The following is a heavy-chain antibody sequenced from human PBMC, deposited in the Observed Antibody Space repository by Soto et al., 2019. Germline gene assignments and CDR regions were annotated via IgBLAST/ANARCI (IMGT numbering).Heavy chain of an antibody. CDR2: IYYSGST. CDR1: GGSISNYY. J-gene: IGHJ4*02. D-gene: IGHD1-26*01. Sequence: PSETLSLTCTVSGGSISNYYWSWIRQPPGKGLEWIGYIYYSGSTNYNPSLKSRVTISVDTSKNQFSLKLSSVTAADTAVYYCARRYGGNFDYWGQGTQVTVSS. V-gene: IGHV4-59*01. CDR3: ARRYGGNFDY.